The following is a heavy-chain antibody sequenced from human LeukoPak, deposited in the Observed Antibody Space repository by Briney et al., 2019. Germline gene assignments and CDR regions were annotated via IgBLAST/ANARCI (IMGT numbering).Heavy chain of an antibody. V-gene: IGHV1-2*02. CDR2: MNPNSGGT. J-gene: IGHJ4*02. Sequence: ASVKVSCKASGYTFTTYDINWVRQATGQGLEWMGWMNPNSGGTNYAQKFQGRVTMTRDTSISTAYMELSRLRSDDTAVYYCARSGSLVEYFDYWGQGTLVTVSS. CDR1: GYTFTTYD. CDR3: ARSGSLVEYFDY. D-gene: IGHD1-26*01.